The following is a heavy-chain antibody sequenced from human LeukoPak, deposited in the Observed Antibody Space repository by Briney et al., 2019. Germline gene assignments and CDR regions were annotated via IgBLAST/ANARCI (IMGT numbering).Heavy chain of an antibody. CDR1: GYTFTSYD. J-gene: IGHJ4*02. D-gene: IGHD4-17*01. CDR3: ARVGGTTVTNGY. Sequence: ASVKVSCKASGYTFTSYDINWVRQATGQGLEWMGWMNPNSGNTGYAQKFQGRVAMTRNTSISTAYMELSSLRSEDTAVYYCARVGGTTVTNGYWGQGTLVTVSS. CDR2: MNPNSGNT. V-gene: IGHV1-8*01.